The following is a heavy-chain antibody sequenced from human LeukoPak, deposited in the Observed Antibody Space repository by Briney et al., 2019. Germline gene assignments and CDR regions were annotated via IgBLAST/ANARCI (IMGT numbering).Heavy chain of an antibody. CDR3: AKDRYSSGQYYFDY. CDR1: GFTFTSYW. CDR2: IKHDGSEK. D-gene: IGHD6-19*01. Sequence: GGSLRLSCVASGFTFTSYWMSWVRQAPGKGLEWVAIIKHDGSEKYYVDSVKGRFTISRDNSKNTLYLQMNSLRAEDTAVYYCAKDRYSSGQYYFDYWGQGTLVTVSS. J-gene: IGHJ4*02. V-gene: IGHV3-7*03.